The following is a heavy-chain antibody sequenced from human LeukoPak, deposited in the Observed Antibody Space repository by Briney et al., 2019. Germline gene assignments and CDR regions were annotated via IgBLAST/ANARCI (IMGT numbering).Heavy chain of an antibody. D-gene: IGHD2-21*01. CDR2: INHSGST. CDR3: ARGGGDYWYFDL. V-gene: IGHV4-34*01. Sequence: PSETLSLTCAVYGGSFSGYYWSWIRQPPGTGLEWIGEINHSGSTNYNPSLKSRVSISVDTSKKQCSLNLSSVTAADTAVYYCARGGGDYWYFDLWGRGTLVTVSS. J-gene: IGHJ2*01. CDR1: GGSFSGYY.